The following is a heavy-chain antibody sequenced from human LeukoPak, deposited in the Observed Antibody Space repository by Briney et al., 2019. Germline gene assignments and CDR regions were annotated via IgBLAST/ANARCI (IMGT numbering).Heavy chain of an antibody. J-gene: IGHJ4*02. Sequence: GGSLRLSCAASGFTFSNYAINWVRQTPGKGLEWISVISDSGVTTYYTDSVMGRFTVSGDNSKNTVYLQMNSLRAEDAAVYYCAKEIRDYGVFDSWGQGTLVTVSS. CDR1: GFTFSNYA. CDR3: AKEIRDYGVFDS. V-gene: IGHV3-23*01. CDR2: ISDSGVTT. D-gene: IGHD2-8*01.